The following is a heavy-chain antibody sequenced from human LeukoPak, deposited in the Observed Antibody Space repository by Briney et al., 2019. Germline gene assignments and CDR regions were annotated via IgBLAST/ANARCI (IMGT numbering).Heavy chain of an antibody. CDR1: GFTFCISL. Sequence: RGSLRLSCAASGFTFCISLMNSVRQAPGRGLEWVANIKQDGSEKYYGDSVKGRVTISRDNAKNSLYLQMNTLRAEDTAVYYCASLDYWGQGTLVTVSS. CDR3: ASLDY. V-gene: IGHV3-7*01. CDR2: IKQDGSEK. J-gene: IGHJ4*02.